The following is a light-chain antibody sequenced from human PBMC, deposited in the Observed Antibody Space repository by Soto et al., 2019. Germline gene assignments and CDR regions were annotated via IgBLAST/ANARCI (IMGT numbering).Light chain of an antibody. CDR1: QSVTSDY. CDR3: QHDGNSPRVT. V-gene: IGKV3-20*01. Sequence: EIVLTQSPGTLSLSPGDRATLSCRASQSVTSDYLAWYQQKPGQAPRLLIYGASIRATGIPDRFIGSGSGTDFTLTITIREPEDSAMYHCQHDGNSPRVTFGGGTKVEIK. CDR2: GAS. J-gene: IGKJ4*01.